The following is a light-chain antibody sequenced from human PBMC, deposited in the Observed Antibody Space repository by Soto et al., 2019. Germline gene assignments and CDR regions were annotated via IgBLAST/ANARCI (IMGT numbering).Light chain of an antibody. Sequence: DIQMTQFPSSLSASVGDRVTITCRASQGIRNDLAWYQQKPEKAPKRLIYVASSLQSGVPSRFSGSGSGTEFTLAISSLQPEDFATFYCLQHSTYPLTFGQGTKVEIK. CDR1: QGIRND. J-gene: IGKJ1*01. CDR3: LQHSTYPLT. CDR2: VAS. V-gene: IGKV1-17*01.